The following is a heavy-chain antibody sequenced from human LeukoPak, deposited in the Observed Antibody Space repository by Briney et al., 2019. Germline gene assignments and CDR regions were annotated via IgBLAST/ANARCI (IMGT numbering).Heavy chain of an antibody. J-gene: IGHJ4*02. CDR1: GGSFSGCY. V-gene: IGHV4-34*01. CDR2: INHSGST. CDR3: ARGRQGYCSSTSCYFRRGYFDY. D-gene: IGHD2-2*01. Sequence: SETLSLTCAVYGGSFSGCYWSWIRQPPGKGLEWIGEINHSGSTNYNPSLKSRVIISVDTSKNQFSPKLSSVTAADTAVYYCARGRQGYCSSTSCYFRRGYFDYWGQGTLVTVSS.